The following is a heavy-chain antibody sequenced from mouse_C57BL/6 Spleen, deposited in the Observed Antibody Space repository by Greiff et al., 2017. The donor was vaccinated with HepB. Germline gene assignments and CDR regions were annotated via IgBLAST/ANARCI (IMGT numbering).Heavy chain of an antibody. CDR1: GYTFTSYW. J-gene: IGHJ4*01. Sequence: QVQLQQPGAELVKPGASVKLSCKASGYTFTSYWMHWVKQRPGQGLEWIGMIHPNSGSTNYNEKFKSKATLTVDKSSSTAYMQLSSLTSEDSAVYYWAGAVTSLPLYGSKRGYAMDYWGQGTSVTVSS. CDR2: IHPNSGST. CDR3: AGAVTSLPLYGSKRGYAMDY. D-gene: IGHD1-1*01. V-gene: IGHV1-64*01.